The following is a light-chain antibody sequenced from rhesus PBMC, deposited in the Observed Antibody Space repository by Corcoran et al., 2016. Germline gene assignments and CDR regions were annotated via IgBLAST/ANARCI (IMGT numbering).Light chain of an antibody. CDR1: QSLLDSEDGNTY. Sequence: DIVMTQTPLSLPVTLGEPASISCRSSQSLLDSEDGNTYLEWYLPKQGHSPQLLIYGVSTRASGVPDSVRGSGSDTDFTLKISRVEAEDVGVYYCMQALEFPFTFGPGTKLDIK. CDR2: GVS. V-gene: IGKV2-104*01. J-gene: IGKJ3*01. CDR3: MQALEFPFT.